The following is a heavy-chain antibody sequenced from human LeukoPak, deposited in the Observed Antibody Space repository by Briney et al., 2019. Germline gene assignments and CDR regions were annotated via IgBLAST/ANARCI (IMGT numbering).Heavy chain of an antibody. CDR1: GFTFSTYW. D-gene: IGHD6-13*01. Sequence: PGGSLRLSCAASGFTFSTYWMHWVRQAPGKGLVWVSRSNGDGSGIFYADSVKGRFTVSRDNARKTLFLQMNSLRAEDTAVYYCAREVYSTTYYSLDDWGRGTLATVSS. V-gene: IGHV3-74*01. J-gene: IGHJ4*02. CDR2: SNGDGSGI. CDR3: AREVYSTTYYSLDD.